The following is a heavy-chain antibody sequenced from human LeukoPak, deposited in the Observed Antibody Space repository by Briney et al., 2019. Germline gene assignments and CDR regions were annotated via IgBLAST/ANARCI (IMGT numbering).Heavy chain of an antibody. J-gene: IGHJ3*01. CDR1: GFTFNNNA. D-gene: IGHD2-2*01. Sequence: GGSLRLSCATSGFTFNNNAMSWVRQAPGKGLEWVSAINGGGDATEYADSVKGRFTISRDNSKNTLYLQMNSLRPDDTAVYYCARCAASCYANAFDVWGQGTLLTVSS. V-gene: IGHV3-23*01. CDR2: INGGGDAT. CDR3: ARCAASCYANAFDV.